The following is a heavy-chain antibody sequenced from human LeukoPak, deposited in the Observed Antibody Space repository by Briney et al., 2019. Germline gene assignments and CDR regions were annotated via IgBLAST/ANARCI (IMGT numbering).Heavy chain of an antibody. Sequence: PSETLSHTCTVSGGSISSYYWSWIRQPPGGGLEWIGYVYYSGITSYNPSLKSRVIISVDTSKNQVSLKLTYVTAADTAVYYRARATWNYVIDYWGQGTLVTVSS. CDR1: GGSISSYY. D-gene: IGHD1-7*01. V-gene: IGHV4-59*01. CDR2: VYYSGIT. J-gene: IGHJ4*02. CDR3: ARATWNYVIDY.